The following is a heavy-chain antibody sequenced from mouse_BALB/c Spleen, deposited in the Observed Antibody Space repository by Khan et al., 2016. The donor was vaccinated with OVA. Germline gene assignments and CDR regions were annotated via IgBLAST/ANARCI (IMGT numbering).Heavy chain of an antibody. CDR3: ARSNSYWYFGV. Sequence: QIQLVQSGPELKKPGETVKISCKASGYTFTNYGMNWVKQAPGKGLKWMGWINTYTGEPTYADDFKGRSAFSLETSASTAYFLIKNLKSDDTATYFCARSNSYWYFGVWGAGTTVTVSS. D-gene: IGHD4-1*02. V-gene: IGHV9-3-1*01. J-gene: IGHJ1*01. CDR2: INTYTGEP. CDR1: GYTFTNYG.